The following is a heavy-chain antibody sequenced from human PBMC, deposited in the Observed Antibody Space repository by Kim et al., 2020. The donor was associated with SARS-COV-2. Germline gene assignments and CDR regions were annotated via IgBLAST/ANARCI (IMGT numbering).Heavy chain of an antibody. CDR2: RSYDGSNK. CDR1: GFTFSSYG. Sequence: GGSLRLSCAASGFTFSSYGMHWVRQAPGKGLEWVAVRSYDGSNKYYADSVKGRFTISRDNSKNTLYLQMNSLRAEDTAVYYCAKGSGYVPFDYWGQGTLVSVSS. J-gene: IGHJ4*02. D-gene: IGHD5-12*01. CDR3: AKGSGYVPFDY. V-gene: IGHV3-30*18.